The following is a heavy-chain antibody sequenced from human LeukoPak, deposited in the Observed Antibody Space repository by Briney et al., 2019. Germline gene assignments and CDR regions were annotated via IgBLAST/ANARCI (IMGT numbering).Heavy chain of an antibody. Sequence: GGSLRLSCVASGFTFSRNSMHWVRQAPGKGLEWVSSISTSSSYIYYTDSVKGRFTISRDNAKNSLYLQMNNLRAEDSAVYYCARGKEVVSADGNWFDPWGQGTLVIVSS. V-gene: IGHV3-21*01. CDR2: ISTSSSYI. D-gene: IGHD2-2*01. CDR3: ARGKEVVSADGNWFDP. J-gene: IGHJ5*02. CDR1: GFTFSRNS.